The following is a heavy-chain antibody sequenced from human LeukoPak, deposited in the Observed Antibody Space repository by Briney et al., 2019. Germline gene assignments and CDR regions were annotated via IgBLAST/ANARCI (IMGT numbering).Heavy chain of an antibody. CDR1: GFTFSSSA. CDR2: ISASGGST. D-gene: IGHD2-21*02. Sequence: GGSLRLSCAASGFTFSSSAMSWVRQVPGKGLEWVSGISASGGSTYYADSVRGRFTISRDNSKNTLYLQMNSLRAEDTAVYYCANGGDPYYFYYGMDVWGQGTTVTVSS. CDR3: ANGGDPYYFYYGMDV. J-gene: IGHJ6*02. V-gene: IGHV3-23*01.